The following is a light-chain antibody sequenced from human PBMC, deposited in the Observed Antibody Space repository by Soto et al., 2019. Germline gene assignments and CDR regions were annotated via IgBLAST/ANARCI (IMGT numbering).Light chain of an antibody. J-gene: IGLJ2*01. Sequence: QSALTQPPSASGSPGQSVTISCTGTSSDVGGYNYVSWYQQHPGKAPKLMIYRVSQRPSGVPDRFSGSKSGNTASLTVSGLQTEDEADYYCSSYAGSNNVFGGGTKLIVL. CDR3: SSYAGSNNV. CDR1: SSDVGGYNY. V-gene: IGLV2-8*01. CDR2: RVS.